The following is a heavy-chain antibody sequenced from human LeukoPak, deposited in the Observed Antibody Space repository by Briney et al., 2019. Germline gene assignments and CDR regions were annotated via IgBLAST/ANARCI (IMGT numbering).Heavy chain of an antibody. Sequence: SETLSLTCAVYGGSFSGYYWSWIRQPPGKGLEWIGEINHSGSTNYNPSLESRVTISVDTSKNQFSLKLSSVTAADTAVYYCARGWVYWGQGTLVTVSS. CDR3: ARGWVY. CDR1: GGSFSGYY. J-gene: IGHJ4*02. D-gene: IGHD7-27*01. CDR2: INHSGST. V-gene: IGHV4-34*01.